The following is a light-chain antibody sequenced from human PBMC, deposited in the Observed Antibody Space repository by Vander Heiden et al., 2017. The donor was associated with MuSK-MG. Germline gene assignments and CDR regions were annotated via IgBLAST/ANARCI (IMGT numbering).Light chain of an antibody. CDR2: EVS. J-gene: IGLJ2*01. Sequence: QSALTQPPSASGSPGQAVTISCTGTSSDVGGYNYVSGYQQHPGEAPKRMIYEVSKRPSGVPDRFSCSKTAATASLTGSGLQAEDEADYYCSSYAGSNINVVFGGGTKLTVL. CDR1: SSDVGGYNY. V-gene: IGLV2-8*01. CDR3: SSYAGSNINVV.